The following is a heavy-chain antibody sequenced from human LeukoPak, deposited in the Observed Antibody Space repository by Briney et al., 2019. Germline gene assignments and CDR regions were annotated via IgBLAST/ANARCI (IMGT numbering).Heavy chain of an antibody. CDR1: GFTFSNYA. D-gene: IGHD5-12*01. J-gene: IGHJ4*02. V-gene: IGHV3-23*01. Sequence: GGSLRLSRAASGFTFSNYAMSWVRQAPGKGLEWVSGISGSGSSTYYADSVKGRFTISRDNSENTLFLQINSLRTEDTAIYYCAKSWLRLGGDYWGQGTLVTVSS. CDR2: ISGSGSST. CDR3: AKSWLRLGGDY.